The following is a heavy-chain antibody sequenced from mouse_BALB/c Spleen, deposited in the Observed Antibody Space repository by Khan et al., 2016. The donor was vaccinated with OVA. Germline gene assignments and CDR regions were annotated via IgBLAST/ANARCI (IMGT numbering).Heavy chain of an antibody. Sequence: QVQLQQSGAELVKPGASVKLSCKASGYIFTSYYMYWVKQRPGQGLEWIGEINPNNGDANFNEKFKNKAALTVDTYSITAYKQHSSLTSEDSSVYYCTRSGYGTFAYWGQGTLVTVSA. CDR1: GYIFTSYY. V-gene: IGHV1S81*02. D-gene: IGHD2-1*01. CDR2: INPNNGDA. J-gene: IGHJ3*01. CDR3: TRSGYGTFAY.